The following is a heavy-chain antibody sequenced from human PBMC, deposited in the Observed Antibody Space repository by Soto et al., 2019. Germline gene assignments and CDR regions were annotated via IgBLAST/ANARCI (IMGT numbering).Heavy chain of an antibody. CDR2: ISGSGGST. J-gene: IGHJ5*02. CDR1: GFTFSSYA. D-gene: IGHD3-10*01. CDR3: ARDLEVYYGSGITNWFDP. V-gene: IGHV3-23*01. Sequence: GGSLRLSCAASGFTFSSYAMSWVRQAPGKGLEWVSAISGSGGSTYYADSVKGRFTISRDNAKNSLYLQMNSLRAEDTAVYYCARDLEVYYGSGITNWFDPWGQGTLVTVSS.